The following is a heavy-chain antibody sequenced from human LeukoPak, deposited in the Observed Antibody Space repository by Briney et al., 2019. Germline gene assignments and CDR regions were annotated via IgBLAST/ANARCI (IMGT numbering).Heavy chain of an antibody. Sequence: ASVKVSCKASGYTFTAYYMHWVRQAPGQGLEWMGWINPNSGGTNYAQKFQGRVTMTRDTSISTAYMELNRLRSDDTAVYYCAREGHCSGGSCLDVWGQGTTVTVSS. D-gene: IGHD2-15*01. J-gene: IGHJ6*02. CDR3: AREGHCSGGSCLDV. CDR2: INPNSGGT. CDR1: GYTFTAYY. V-gene: IGHV1-2*02.